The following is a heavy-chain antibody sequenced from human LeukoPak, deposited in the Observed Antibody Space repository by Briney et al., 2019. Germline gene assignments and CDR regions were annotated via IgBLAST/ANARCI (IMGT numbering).Heavy chain of an antibody. V-gene: IGHV4-59*01. D-gene: IGHD3-10*01. Sequence: SETLSLTCTVSGGSISSYYWSWIRQPPGKGLEWIGYIYYSGSTNYNPSLKSRVTISVDTSKNQFSLKLSSVTAADTAVYYCARGHPYGSGSYGGWDGIDYWGQGTLVTVSS. J-gene: IGHJ4*02. CDR2: IYYSGST. CDR1: GGSISSYY. CDR3: ARGHPYGSGSYGGWDGIDY.